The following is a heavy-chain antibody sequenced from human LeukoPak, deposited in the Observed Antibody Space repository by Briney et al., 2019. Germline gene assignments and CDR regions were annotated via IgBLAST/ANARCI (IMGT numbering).Heavy chain of an antibody. D-gene: IGHD3-22*01. CDR3: AKLFYDSSGYHLSEDY. CDR2: ISPSGGIT. V-gene: IGHV3-23*01. Sequence: GGSLRLSCAASGFTFSSHGMNWVRQAPGKGLEWVSGISPSGGITYYTDSVKGRFTISRDNSKNTGSLQMNSLRAEDTAVYYCAKLFYDSSGYHLSEDYWGQGTLVTVSS. J-gene: IGHJ4*02. CDR1: GFTFSSHG.